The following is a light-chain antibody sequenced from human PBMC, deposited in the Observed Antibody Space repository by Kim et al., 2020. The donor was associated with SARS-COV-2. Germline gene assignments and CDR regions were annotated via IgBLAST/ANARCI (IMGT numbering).Light chain of an antibody. CDR3: QVWDTPSDHVI. J-gene: IGLJ2*01. CDR2: NDG. V-gene: IGLV3-21*04. Sequence: SYELTQPPSVSAAPGKTATISCGGDNVGWKSVHWYQQKAGQAPVLVIYNDGNRPSGIPERFSGSNSGNTATLTINSVEAGDEADYYCQVWDTPSDHVIFGGGTKLTVL. CDR1: NVGWKS.